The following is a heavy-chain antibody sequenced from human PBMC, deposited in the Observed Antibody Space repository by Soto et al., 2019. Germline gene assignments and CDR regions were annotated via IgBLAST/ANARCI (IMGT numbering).Heavy chain of an antibody. D-gene: IGHD4-17*01. Sequence: VKVSCKASGYTFTSYGISWVRQAPGQGLEWMGWISAYNGNTNYAQKLQGRVTMTTDTSTSTAYMELRSLRSDDTAVYYCARDLSTDYYYGMDVWGQGSTVTVSS. CDR1: GYTFTSYG. CDR3: ARDLSTDYYYGMDV. J-gene: IGHJ6*02. CDR2: ISAYNGNT. V-gene: IGHV1-18*01.